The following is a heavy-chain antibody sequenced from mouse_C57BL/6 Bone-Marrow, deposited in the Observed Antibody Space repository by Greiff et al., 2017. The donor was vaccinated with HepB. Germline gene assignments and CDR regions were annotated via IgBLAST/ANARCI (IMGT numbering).Heavy chain of an antibody. CDR3: ARGYDWGFAY. CDR2: INPNYGTT. CDR1: GYSFTDYN. D-gene: IGHD2-4*01. V-gene: IGHV1-39*01. J-gene: IGHJ3*01. Sequence: EVKLVESGPELVKPGASVKISCKASGYSFTDYNMNWVKQSNGKSLEWIGVINPNYGTTNYNQKFKGKATLTVDQSSSTAYMQLNSLTSEDSAVYYCARGYDWGFAYWGQGTLVTVSA.